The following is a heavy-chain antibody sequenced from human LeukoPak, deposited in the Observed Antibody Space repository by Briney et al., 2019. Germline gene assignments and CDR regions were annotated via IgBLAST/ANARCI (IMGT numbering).Heavy chain of an antibody. CDR2: INPNTGGT. J-gene: IGHJ4*02. Sequence: ASVKVSCKASGYTFTSYGISWVRQAPGQGLEWMGWINPNTGGTNYVQKFQGRVTMTRDTSISTAYMELSRLTYDDTAVYYCARWAALCNDHWGQGTLVTVSS. V-gene: IGHV1-2*02. D-gene: IGHD6-13*01. CDR3: ARWAALCNDH. CDR1: GYTFTSYG.